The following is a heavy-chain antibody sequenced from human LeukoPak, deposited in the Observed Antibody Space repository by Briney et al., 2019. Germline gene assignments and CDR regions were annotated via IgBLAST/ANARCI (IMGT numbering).Heavy chain of an antibody. CDR1: GYTFTSYG. J-gene: IGHJ4*02. CDR2: INPNSGGT. V-gene: IGHV1-2*02. Sequence: ASVKVSCKASGYTFTSYGISWVRQAPGQGLEWMGWINPNSGGTNYAQKFQGRVTMTRDTSISTAYMELSRLRSDDTAVYYCARDKGVLSPEYYFDYWGQGTLVTVSS. CDR3: ARDKGVLSPEYYFDY. D-gene: IGHD2-8*01.